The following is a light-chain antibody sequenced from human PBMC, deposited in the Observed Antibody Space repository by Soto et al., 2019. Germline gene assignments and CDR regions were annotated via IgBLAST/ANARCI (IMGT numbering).Light chain of an antibody. Sequence: QSVLTQPPSASGSPGQSVTFSCTGTSSDIGDYNYVSWYQQHPGKAPKLMIYEVTKRPSGVPDRFSGSKSGNTASLTISGLQADDDADYYCSSHPISSAPQVFGTGNKVPVL. CDR2: EVT. CDR1: SSDIGDYNY. J-gene: IGLJ1*01. CDR3: SSHPISSAPQV. V-gene: IGLV2-8*01.